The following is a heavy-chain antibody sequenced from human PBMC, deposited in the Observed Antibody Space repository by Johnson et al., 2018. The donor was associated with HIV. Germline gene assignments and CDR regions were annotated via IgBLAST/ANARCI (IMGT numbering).Heavy chain of an antibody. J-gene: IGHJ3*02. CDR1: WFTVSSNY. V-gene: IGHV3-9*01. CDR3: AKDMWDVVVVAATRTIGAFDI. CDR2: ISWNSGSI. Sequence: VQLVESGGGLIQPGGSLRLSCAASWFTVSSNYMTWVRQAPGKGLEWVSGISWNSGSIGYADSVKGRFTISRDDAKNSLYLQMNSLRAEDTALYYCAKDMWDVVVVAATRTIGAFDIWGQGTMVTVSS. D-gene: IGHD2-15*01.